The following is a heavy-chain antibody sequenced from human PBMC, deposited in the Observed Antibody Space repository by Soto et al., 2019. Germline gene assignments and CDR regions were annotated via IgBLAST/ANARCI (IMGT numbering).Heavy chain of an antibody. D-gene: IGHD2-2*01. CDR3: ANGSASSSPYYFDY. CDR1: GFTFSSYS. J-gene: IGHJ4*02. CDR2: ISGSSRDI. Sequence: GGSLRLSCAASGFTFSSYSMNWVRQAPGKGLEWFSSISGSSRDIYYADSVKGRFTISRDNTKNTLNLQMNSLRAEDTAVYYCANGSASSSPYYFDYWGQGTLVTVSS. V-gene: IGHV3-21*01.